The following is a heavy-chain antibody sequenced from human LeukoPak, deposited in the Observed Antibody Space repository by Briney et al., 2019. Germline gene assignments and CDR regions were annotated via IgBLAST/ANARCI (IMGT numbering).Heavy chain of an antibody. CDR2: INPNSGGT. V-gene: IGHV1-2*04. CDR1: GYTFTGYY. Sequence: ASVQVSCKASGYTFTGYYMHWVRQAPGQGLEWMGWINPNSGGTNYAQKFQGWVTMTRDTSISTAYMELSRLRSDDTAVYYCARGTADYYDSSGANDFDYWGQGTLVTVSS. D-gene: IGHD3-22*01. CDR3: ARGTADYYDSSGANDFDY. J-gene: IGHJ4*02.